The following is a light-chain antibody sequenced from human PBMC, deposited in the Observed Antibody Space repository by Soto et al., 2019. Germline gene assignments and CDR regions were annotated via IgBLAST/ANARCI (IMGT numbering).Light chain of an antibody. Sequence: EIVMRQSPATLSVSSGESATRXXRSSQSVSGSYLAWYQQKPGQAPRXXIYGASSRATGIPDRFSGSGSGTDFTLTISRLEPEDFAVYYCQQYGSSPETFGQGTKVEIK. V-gene: IGKV3-20*01. CDR1: QSVSGSY. J-gene: IGKJ1*01. CDR3: QQYGSSPET. CDR2: GAS.